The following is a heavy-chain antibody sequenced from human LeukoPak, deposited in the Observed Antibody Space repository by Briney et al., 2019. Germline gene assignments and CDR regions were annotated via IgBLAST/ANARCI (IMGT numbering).Heavy chain of an antibody. CDR1: GFTFSTYW. Sequence: GGSLRLSCAASGFTFSTYWMSWVRQAPGKGLEWVANIKPDGSAKYYVDSVKGRFTISRDNAKNALYLQMNSLRAEDTAVYYCANKVMAWGQGTLVTVSS. V-gene: IGHV3-7*01. CDR3: ANKVMA. J-gene: IGHJ5*02. CDR2: IKPDGSAK.